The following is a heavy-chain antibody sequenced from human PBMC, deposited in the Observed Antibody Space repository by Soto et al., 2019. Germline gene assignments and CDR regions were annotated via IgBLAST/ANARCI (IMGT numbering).Heavy chain of an antibody. Sequence: EVQLVESGGGLVKPGGSLRLSCAASGFTFSSYTLNWVRQAPGKGLEWVSSISRSSIYIYYADSLKGRFTVSRDNAKNSLYLQLNSLRTEDTAVYYCARGDLGSGSPGQYWGQGTLVTVSS. V-gene: IGHV3-21*01. D-gene: IGHD3-10*01. CDR1: GFTFSSYT. CDR2: ISRSSIYI. CDR3: ARGDLGSGSPGQY. J-gene: IGHJ4*02.